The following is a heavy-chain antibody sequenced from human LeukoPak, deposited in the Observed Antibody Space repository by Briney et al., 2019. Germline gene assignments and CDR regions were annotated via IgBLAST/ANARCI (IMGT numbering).Heavy chain of an antibody. V-gene: IGHV1-2*02. J-gene: IGHJ5*02. Sequence: ASVKASCKASGYTFTSYDINWARQAPGQGLEWMGWINPNRGGTSYAQKFQGRVTMTRDTSITTAYMELSSLRSDDTAMYYCARDTCDGVTCYNWFDPWGQGTLVTVSS. CDR1: GYTFTSYD. CDR3: ARDTCDGVTCYNWFDP. D-gene: IGHD4-17*01. CDR2: INPNRGGT.